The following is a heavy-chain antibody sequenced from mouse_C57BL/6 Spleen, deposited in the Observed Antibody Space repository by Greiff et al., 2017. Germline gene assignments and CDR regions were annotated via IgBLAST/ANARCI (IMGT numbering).Heavy chain of an antibody. CDR3: ARGEVFDY. Sequence: VQLQQPGAELVRPGTSVKLSCKASGYTFTSYWMHWLKQRPGQGLEWIGVIDPSDSYTNYNQKFKGKATLTVDTSSSTADMQLSSLTSEDAAVYYCARGEVFDYWGQGTTLTVSS. J-gene: IGHJ2*01. CDR2: IDPSDSYT. V-gene: IGHV1-59*01. CDR1: GYTFTSYW.